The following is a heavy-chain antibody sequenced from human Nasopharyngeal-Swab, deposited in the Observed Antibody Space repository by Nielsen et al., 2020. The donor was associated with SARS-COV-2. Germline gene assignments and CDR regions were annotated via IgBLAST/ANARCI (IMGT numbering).Heavy chain of an antibody. D-gene: IGHD2-15*01. V-gene: IGHV4-4*07. Sequence: SETLSLTCTVSGGSISSYYWSWIRQPAGKGLEWIGRIYTSGSTNYNPSLKSRVTISVDTSKNQFSLKLSSVTAADTAVHYCARQKGAATKVVGYFDYWGQGTLVTVSS. CDR1: GGSISSYY. J-gene: IGHJ4*02. CDR3: ARQKGAATKVVGYFDY. CDR2: IYTSGST.